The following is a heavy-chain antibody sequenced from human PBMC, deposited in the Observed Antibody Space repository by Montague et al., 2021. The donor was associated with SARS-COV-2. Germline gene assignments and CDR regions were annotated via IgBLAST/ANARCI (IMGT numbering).Heavy chain of an antibody. Sequence: SLRLSCAASGFTFSSYQMNWVRQAPGKGLEWVSYISSSGSNKSDADSVKGRFTISRDNAKNSLYLQMNSLRAEDTAVYYCTRDPGIAEAGSWFDYWGQGTLVTVSS. CDR1: GFTFSSYQ. CDR3: TRDPGIAEAGSWFDY. D-gene: IGHD6-19*01. V-gene: IGHV3-48*03. CDR2: ISSSGSNK. J-gene: IGHJ4*02.